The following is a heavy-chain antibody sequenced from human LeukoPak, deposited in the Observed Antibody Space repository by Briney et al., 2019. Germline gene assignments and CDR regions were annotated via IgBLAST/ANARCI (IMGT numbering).Heavy chain of an antibody. Sequence: ASVKVSCKASGYTFTGYYMHWVRQAPGHGLEWMGWINPNSGGTYSAQKFQGWVTMTRDTSISTAYMELSRLTSDDTAVYYCARANALYCSSTTCLFDYWGQGTLVTVSS. V-gene: IGHV1-2*04. J-gene: IGHJ4*02. CDR2: INPNSGGT. CDR3: ARANALYCSSTTCLFDY. D-gene: IGHD2-2*01. CDR1: GYTFTGYY.